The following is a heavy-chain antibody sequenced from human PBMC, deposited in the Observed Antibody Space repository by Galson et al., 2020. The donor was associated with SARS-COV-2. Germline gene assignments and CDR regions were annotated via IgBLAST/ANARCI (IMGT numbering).Heavy chain of an antibody. J-gene: IGHJ4*02. V-gene: IGHV4-34*01. CDR3: ARGVVDYQIPYYFDY. D-gene: IGHD2-15*01. Sequence: ETSETLSLTCAVYGGSFSGYYWSWIRQPPGKGLEWIGEINHSGSTNYNPSLKSRVTISVDTSKNQFSLKLSSVTAADTAVYYCARGVVDYQIPYYFDYWGQGTLVTVSS. CDR1: GGSFSGYY. CDR2: INHSGST.